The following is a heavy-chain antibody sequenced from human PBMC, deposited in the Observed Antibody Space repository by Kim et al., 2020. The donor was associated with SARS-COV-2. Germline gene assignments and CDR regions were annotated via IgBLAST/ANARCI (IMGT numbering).Heavy chain of an antibody. Sequence: SETLSLTCAVYGGSFSGYYWSWIRQPPGKGLEWIGEINHSGSTNYNPSLKSRVTISVDTSKNQFSLKLSSVTAADTAVYYCARGVWDIVVVPAAPNWFDPWGQGTLVTVSS. V-gene: IGHV4-34*01. J-gene: IGHJ5*02. CDR1: GGSFSGYY. CDR3: ARGVWDIVVVPAAPNWFDP. CDR2: INHSGST. D-gene: IGHD2-2*01.